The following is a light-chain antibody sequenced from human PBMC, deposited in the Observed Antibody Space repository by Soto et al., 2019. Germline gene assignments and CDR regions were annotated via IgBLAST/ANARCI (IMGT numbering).Light chain of an antibody. CDR1: SSNIGAGYD. V-gene: IGLV1-40*01. Sequence: QAVVTQPPSVSGAPGQRVTTSCTGSSSNIGAGYDVHWYQQLPGTAPKLLIYGNSNRPSGVPDRLSGSKSGTSASLAITGLQAEDEADYYCQSYDSSLSNWVFGGGTKLTVL. CDR2: GNS. J-gene: IGLJ3*02. CDR3: QSYDSSLSNWV.